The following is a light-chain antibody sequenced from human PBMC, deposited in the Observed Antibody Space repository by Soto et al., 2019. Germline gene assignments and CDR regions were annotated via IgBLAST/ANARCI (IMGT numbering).Light chain of an antibody. Sequence: DIQMTQSPSSVSASVGDRVTITCRASQGIYTWLAWYQQKPGKAPNLLIYTASSLQSGVPSRLSGTGSGTEFTLTINNLQPEDFATYYCQQAASFPITVGQGTRLESK. CDR2: TAS. J-gene: IGKJ5*01. V-gene: IGKV1-12*01. CDR1: QGIYTW. CDR3: QQAASFPIT.